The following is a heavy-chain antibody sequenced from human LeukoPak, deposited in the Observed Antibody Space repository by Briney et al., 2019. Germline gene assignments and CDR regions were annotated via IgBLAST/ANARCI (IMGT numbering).Heavy chain of an antibody. V-gene: IGHV3-74*01. CDR2: INSDGTST. CDR1: GFNFRAYW. CDR3: TFSSYGGHKGFDAFDI. J-gene: IGHJ3*02. D-gene: IGHD4/OR15-4a*01. Sequence: QPGGSLRLSCAASGFNFRAYWMHWVRQDPEKGLVWVSRINSDGTSTNYADSVKGRFTIFRNNAKNTVHLQMNSLSAEDTAIYYCTFSSYGGHKGFDAFDIWGQGTMVTVSS.